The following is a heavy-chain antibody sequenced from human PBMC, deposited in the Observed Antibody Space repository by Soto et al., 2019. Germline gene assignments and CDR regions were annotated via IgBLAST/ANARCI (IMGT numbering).Heavy chain of an antibody. CDR1: GGAISSGGYY. J-gene: IGHJ4*02. CDR3: AREGADFYDSSCYLDY. Sequence: SETLSLTCNVSGGAISSGGYYWIWIRQHPGKGLEWIGYIYYSGSTYYIPSLKSRVTISVDTSKNQFSLKLSSVTAADTAVYYCAREGADFYDSSCYLDYWGQGTLVTVS. D-gene: IGHD3-22*01. V-gene: IGHV4-31*03. CDR2: IYYSGST.